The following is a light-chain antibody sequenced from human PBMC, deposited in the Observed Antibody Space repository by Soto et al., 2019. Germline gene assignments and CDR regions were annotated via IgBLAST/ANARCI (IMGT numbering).Light chain of an antibody. CDR3: QQYLSNPLT. CDR2: WAS. Sequence: DIVMTQSPDSVAVSLGERATINCKSSQSVLSTSNNKNYLAWYQQNPGQPPRLLIYWASTRESGVPDRFSGSGSVTDFTLTITSLQVEDVAVYYCQQYLSNPLTFGGGTKVQIK. CDR1: QSVLSTSNNKNY. V-gene: IGKV4-1*01. J-gene: IGKJ4*01.